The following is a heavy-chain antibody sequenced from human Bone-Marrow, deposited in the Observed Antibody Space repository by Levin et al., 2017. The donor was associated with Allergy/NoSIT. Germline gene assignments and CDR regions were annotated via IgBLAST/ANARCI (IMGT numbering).Heavy chain of an antibody. V-gene: IGHV1-18*01. Sequence: ASVKVSCKASGYTFTSYGISWVRQAPGQGLEWMGWISAYNGNTNYAQKLQGRVTMTTDTSTSTAYMELRSLRSDDTAVYYCARVLHLGIAVAGQFDYWGQGTLVTVSS. CDR2: ISAYNGNT. CDR1: GYTFTSYG. J-gene: IGHJ4*02. D-gene: IGHD6-19*01. CDR3: ARVLHLGIAVAGQFDY.